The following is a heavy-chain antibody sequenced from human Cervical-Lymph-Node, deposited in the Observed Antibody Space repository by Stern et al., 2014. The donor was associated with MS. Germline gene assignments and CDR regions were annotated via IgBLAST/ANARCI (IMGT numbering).Heavy chain of an antibody. Sequence: QVTLRESGPTLVKPTQTLTLTCTFSGFSLSSCGVGVGRVRQPPGQAWVWLAFVNWDYDKRYRPTLKSSLTITKDTSKNQVVLTMTDMDPVDTGTYYCSYILNGVDVWGQGTTVTVSS. CDR2: VNWDYDK. CDR3: SYILNGVDV. V-gene: IGHV2-5*06. J-gene: IGHJ6*02. CDR1: GFSLSSCGVG.